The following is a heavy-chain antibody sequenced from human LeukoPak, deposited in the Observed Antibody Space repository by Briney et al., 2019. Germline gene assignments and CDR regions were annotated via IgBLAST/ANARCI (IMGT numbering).Heavy chain of an antibody. CDR1: GFTFDDYG. CDR3: ARDPYFGELSPHVYYWYMDV. V-gene: IGHV3-23*01. D-gene: IGHD3-10*01. Sequence: GGSLRLSCAATGFTFDDYGMSWVRQAPGKGLEWVSAISGSGGSTYYADSVKGRFTISRDNSKNTLYLQMNSLRAEDTAVYYCARDPYFGELSPHVYYWYMDVWGKGTTVTISS. J-gene: IGHJ6*03. CDR2: ISGSGGST.